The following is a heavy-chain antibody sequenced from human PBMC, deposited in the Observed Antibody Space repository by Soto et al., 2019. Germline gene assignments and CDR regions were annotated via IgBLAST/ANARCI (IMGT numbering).Heavy chain of an antibody. CDR3: VRSVVVRGVFTFDC. CDR2: INTGNGNV. Sequence: GASVELCSEACGDGNESCARRWPHQATGQRLEWMGWINTGNGNVKYSQKFQGRVTFTRDTSASTAYMEVSSLRSEGTAIYYCVRSVVVRGVFTFDCWGQGTLVTVSS. CDR1: GDGNESCA. V-gene: IGHV1-3*04. D-gene: IGHD3-10*01. J-gene: IGHJ4*02.